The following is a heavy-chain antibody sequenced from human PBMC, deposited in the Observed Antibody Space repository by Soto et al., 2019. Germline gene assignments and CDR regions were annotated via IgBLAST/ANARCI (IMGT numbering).Heavy chain of an antibody. Sequence: QVQLVQSGAEVKKPGSSVKVSCKASGGTFSSYAISWVRQAPGQGLEWMGGIIPIFGTANYAQKFQGRVTIPADDSRGTAYVERSSLRPEDPAVYYWARRGGLGGSRFDYWGQGTLVTVSS. CDR3: ARRGGLGGSRFDY. D-gene: IGHD2-15*01. CDR2: IIPIFGTA. V-gene: IGHV1-69*01. CDR1: GGTFSSYA. J-gene: IGHJ4*02.